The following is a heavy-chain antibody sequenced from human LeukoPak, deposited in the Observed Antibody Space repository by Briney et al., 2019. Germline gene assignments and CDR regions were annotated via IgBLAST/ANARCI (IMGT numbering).Heavy chain of an antibody. CDR3: ARAEYSSGWSPFDY. Sequence: GASVKVSCKASGYTFTSYGISWVRQAPGQGLEWMGWISAYNGNTNYAQKFQGRVTITRDTSASTAYMELSSLRSEDTAVYYCARAEYSSGWSPFDYWGQGTLVTVSS. CDR1: GYTFTSYG. D-gene: IGHD6-19*01. CDR2: ISAYNGNT. V-gene: IGHV1-18*01. J-gene: IGHJ4*02.